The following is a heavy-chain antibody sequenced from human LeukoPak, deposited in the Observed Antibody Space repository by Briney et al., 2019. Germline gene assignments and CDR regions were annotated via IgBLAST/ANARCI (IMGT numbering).Heavy chain of an antibody. V-gene: IGHV1-69*13. CDR1: GGTFSGYA. CDR2: IIPIFGTA. D-gene: IGHD3-10*01. Sequence: SVKVSCKASGGTFSGYAISWVRQAPGQGLEWMGGIIPIFGTANYAQKFQGRVTITADESTSTAYMELSSLRSEDTAVYYRARDPRTMVRGVPAALRYWGQGTLVTVSS. CDR3: ARDPRTMVRGVPAALRY. J-gene: IGHJ4*02.